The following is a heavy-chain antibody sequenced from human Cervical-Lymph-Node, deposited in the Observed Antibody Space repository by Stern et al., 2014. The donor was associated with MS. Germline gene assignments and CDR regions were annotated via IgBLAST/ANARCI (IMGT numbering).Heavy chain of an antibody. CDR3: ARGRSSGRAPESFDY. Sequence: QVQLVQSGAEVKKPGSSVKVSCKASGGTFSSYAFTWVRQAPGQGLEWMGGIIPNFGAANYAQKFQGRVTITADESTSTAYMELSSLRSEDTAVYYCARGRSSGRAPESFDYWGQGTLVTVSS. J-gene: IGHJ4*02. CDR1: GGTFSSYA. V-gene: IGHV1-69*12. CDR2: IIPNFGAA. D-gene: IGHD6-19*01.